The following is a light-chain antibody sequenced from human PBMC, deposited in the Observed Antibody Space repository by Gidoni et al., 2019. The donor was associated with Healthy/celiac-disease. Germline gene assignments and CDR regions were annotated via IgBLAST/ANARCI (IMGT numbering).Light chain of an antibody. CDR3: QVWDSSSDHPYVV. V-gene: IGLV3-21*04. CDR2: YDS. J-gene: IGLJ2*01. Sequence: SYLLTQPPSVSVAPGKTARSTCGGNNIGSKRVHWYPQKPGKAPVLVIYYDSDRPSGIPGRFSGSNSGNTATLTISRVEAGDEADYYCQVWDSSSDHPYVVFGGGTKLTVL. CDR1: NIGSKR.